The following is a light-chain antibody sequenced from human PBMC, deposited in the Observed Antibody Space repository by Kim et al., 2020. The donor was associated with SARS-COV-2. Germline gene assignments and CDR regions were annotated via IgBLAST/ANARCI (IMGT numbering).Light chain of an antibody. J-gene: IGLJ3*02. CDR1: SGSVSTDHY. V-gene: IGLV8-61*01. Sequence: GGTVPLTCGLRSGSVSTDHYPAWYQQTPGQPPRTLIYSTSTRSSGVPDRFSGSILGDKAALTITGAQADDECDYHCVLYMGSGIWVFGGGTTVTVL. CDR3: VLYMGSGIWV. CDR2: STS.